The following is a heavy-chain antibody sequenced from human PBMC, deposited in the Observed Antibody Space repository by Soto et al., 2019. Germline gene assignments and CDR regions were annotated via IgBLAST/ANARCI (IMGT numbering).Heavy chain of an antibody. CDR2: IIHIFGTA. J-gene: IGHJ6*02. CDR3: ASRAGLYYYYYYGMHV. V-gene: IGHV1-69*01. D-gene: IGHD6-19*01. Sequence: QVQLVQSGAEVKKPGSSVKVSCKASGGTFSSYAISWVRQAPGQGLEWMGGIIHIFGTANYAQKFQGRVTIAAEESTSKAYMELSSLRSEATAVYYCASRAGLYYYYYYGMHVWGQGTTVTVFS. CDR1: GGTFSSYA.